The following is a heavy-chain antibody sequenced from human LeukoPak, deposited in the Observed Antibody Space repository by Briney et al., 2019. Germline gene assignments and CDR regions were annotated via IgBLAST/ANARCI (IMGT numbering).Heavy chain of an antibody. J-gene: IGHJ4*02. Sequence: GGSLRLSCAASGFTLSSYAMSWVRQAPGKGLEWVSVISDTGGNTYYADSVKGRFTISRDNSKNMLYLQMNSLRAEDTAVYYCAKHNSGWGRIYFDYWGQGTLVTVSS. CDR2: ISDTGGNT. V-gene: IGHV3-23*01. CDR3: AKHNSGWGRIYFDY. D-gene: IGHD6-19*01. CDR1: GFTLSSYA.